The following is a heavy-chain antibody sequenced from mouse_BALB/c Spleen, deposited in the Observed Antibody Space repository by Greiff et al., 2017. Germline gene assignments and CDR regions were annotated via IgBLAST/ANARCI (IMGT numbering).Heavy chain of an antibody. CDR2: ILPSIGRT. D-gene: IGHD2-10*01. J-gene: IGHJ1*01. CDR1: DSEFFPIAF. V-gene: IGHV15-2*02. CDR3: AKARAYYGNYWYFDV. Sequence: VKLQESGSELRSPGSSVKLSCKDFDSEFFPIAFMSWVRQKPGHGFEWIGDILPSIGRTIYGEKFEDKATLDADTVSNTAYLELNSLTSEDSAIYYCAKARAYYGNYWYFDVWGAGTTVTVSS.